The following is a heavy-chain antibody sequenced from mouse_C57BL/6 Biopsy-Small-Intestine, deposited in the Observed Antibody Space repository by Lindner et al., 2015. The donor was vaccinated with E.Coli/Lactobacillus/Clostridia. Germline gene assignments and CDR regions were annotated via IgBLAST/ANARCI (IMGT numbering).Heavy chain of an antibody. V-gene: IGHV1-9*01. J-gene: IGHJ4*01. Sequence: VQLQESGAELMEPGTSVRLSCKASGYTFTGYWIEWVNQRPGHGLEWIGEILPGGGNTHYNEKFKGKATFTADTSSNTAYMQLSSLTTEDSATYYCARTPYGRTYPYYSMDYWGQGTSVTVSS. D-gene: IGHD1-1*01. CDR3: ARTPYGRTYPYYSMDY. CDR1: GYTFTGYW. CDR2: ILPGGGNT.